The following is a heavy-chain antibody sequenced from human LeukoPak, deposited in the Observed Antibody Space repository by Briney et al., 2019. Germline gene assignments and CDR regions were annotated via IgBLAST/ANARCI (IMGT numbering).Heavy chain of an antibody. D-gene: IGHD3-22*01. J-gene: IGHJ4*02. CDR2: ISGSGGST. V-gene: IGHV3-23*01. CDR3: AKDLSYYDSSGYPQRDY. Sequence: PGGSLRLSCAASGFTFSSYAMSWVRQAPGKGLEWVSAISGSGGSTYYADSVKGRFTISRDNSRKTLYLQMNSLRAEDTAVYYCAKDLSYYDSSGYPQRDYWGQGTLVTVSS. CDR1: GFTFSSYA.